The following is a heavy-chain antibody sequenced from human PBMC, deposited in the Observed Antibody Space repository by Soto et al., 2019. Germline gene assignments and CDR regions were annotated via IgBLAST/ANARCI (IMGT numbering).Heavy chain of an antibody. J-gene: IGHJ4*02. V-gene: IGHV3-30-3*01. Sequence: QVQLVESGGGVVQPGRSLRLSCAASGFTFSSYAMHWVRQAPGKGLEWVAVISYDGSNKYYADSVKGRFTISRDNSKNTLYLQMNSLRVEDTAVYYCARAREMATKRGLDYWGQGTLVTVSS. CDR3: ARAREMATKRGLDY. CDR2: ISYDGSNK. CDR1: GFTFSSYA. D-gene: IGHD5-12*01.